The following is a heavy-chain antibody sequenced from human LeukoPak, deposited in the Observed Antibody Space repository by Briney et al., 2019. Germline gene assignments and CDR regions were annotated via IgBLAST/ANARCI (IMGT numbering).Heavy chain of an antibody. Sequence: ASVKVSCKASGYTFTSYYMHWVRQAPGQGLEWMGIINPSGGSTSYAQKFQGRVTMTRDTSTSTVYMELSSLRSEDAAVYYCARDIWWELPDYWGQGTLVTVSS. J-gene: IGHJ4*02. CDR3: ARDIWWELPDY. CDR1: GYTFTSYY. D-gene: IGHD1-26*01. V-gene: IGHV1-46*01. CDR2: INPSGGST.